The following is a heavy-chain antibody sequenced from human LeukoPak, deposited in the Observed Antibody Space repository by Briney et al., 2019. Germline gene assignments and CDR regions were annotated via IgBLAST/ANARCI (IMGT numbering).Heavy chain of an antibody. CDR2: IYSGGST. CDR1: GFTVSSNY. V-gene: IGHV3-66*01. D-gene: IGHD3-9*01. J-gene: IGHJ6*02. Sequence: GGSLRLSCAASGFTVSSNYMSWVRQAPGKGLEWVSVIYSGGSTYYADSVKGRFTISRDNSKNTLYLQMNSLRAEDTAVYYCARSPIYGTGYYKVYYYGMDVWGQGTTVTVSS. CDR3: ARSPIYGTGYYKVYYYGMDV.